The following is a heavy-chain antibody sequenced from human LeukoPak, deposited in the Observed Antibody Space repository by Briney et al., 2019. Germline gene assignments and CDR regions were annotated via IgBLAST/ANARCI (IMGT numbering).Heavy chain of an antibody. J-gene: IGHJ5*02. D-gene: IGHD3-10*01. CDR1: GGSFSGYY. V-gene: IGHV4-34*01. Sequence: SETLSLTXAVYGGSFSGYYWSWIRQPPGKGLEWIGEINHSGSTNYNPSLKSRVTISVDTSKNQFSLKLSSVTAADTAVYYCATSSRKLLWFGELLGFDPWGQGTLVTVSS. CDR3: ATSSRKLLWFGELLGFDP. CDR2: INHSGST.